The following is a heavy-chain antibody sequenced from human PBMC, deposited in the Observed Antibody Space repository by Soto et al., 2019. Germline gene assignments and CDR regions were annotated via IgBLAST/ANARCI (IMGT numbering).Heavy chain of an antibody. J-gene: IGHJ5*02. CDR2: IHYSGST. V-gene: IGHV4-31*03. CDR3: ARDRSGSNWFVP. Sequence: SETLSLPCTVSGGSIRNRGYYWSWIRQHPGKGLEWIGYIHYSGSTYYNPSLKSRVTISVDTSKYQFSLKLNSVTAADTAIYSCARDRSGSNWFVPWGRGTLVTVSS. D-gene: IGHD6-25*01. CDR1: GGSIRNRGYY.